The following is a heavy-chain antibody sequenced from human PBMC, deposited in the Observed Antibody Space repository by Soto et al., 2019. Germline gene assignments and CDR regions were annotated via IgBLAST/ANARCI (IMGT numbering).Heavy chain of an antibody. Sequence: QVQLQESGPGLVKPSETLSLTCTVSGGSISSYYWSWVRQPPGKGLEWIGYIYYTGSTNYNPSLKRRITISQDTSKNQFSLKLTSVTAADTAVYYCARRTSGYYANFDNWGQGTLVTVSS. D-gene: IGHD3-22*01. CDR2: IYYTGST. J-gene: IGHJ4*02. CDR3: ARRTSGYYANFDN. V-gene: IGHV4-59*08. CDR1: GGSISSYY.